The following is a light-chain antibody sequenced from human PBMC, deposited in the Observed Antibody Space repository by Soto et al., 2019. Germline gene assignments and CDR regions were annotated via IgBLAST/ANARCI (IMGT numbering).Light chain of an antibody. CDR3: QQYGSSTWT. CDR1: QSVSTSC. V-gene: IGKV3-20*01. CDR2: GAS. Sequence: EIVLTQSPGTLSLSPGERATLSCRASQSVSTSCLAWYQQKPGQAPRLLIYGASSRATGIPDRFSGSGSGTDFTLTISRLEPEDFAVYYCQQYGSSTWTFGQGTKVEIK. J-gene: IGKJ1*01.